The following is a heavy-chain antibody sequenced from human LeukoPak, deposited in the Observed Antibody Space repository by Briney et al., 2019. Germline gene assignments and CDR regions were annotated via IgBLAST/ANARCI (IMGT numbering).Heavy chain of an antibody. Sequence: PSETLSLTCTVSGYSISSGYYWGWIRQPPGKGLEWIGSIYHSGSTYYNPSLKSRVTISVDTSKNQFSLKLSSVTAADTAVYYCARVGYCSGGSCALDYWGQGTLVTVSS. J-gene: IGHJ4*02. CDR2: IYHSGST. CDR3: ARVGYCSGGSCALDY. CDR1: GYSISSGYY. V-gene: IGHV4-38-2*02. D-gene: IGHD2-15*01.